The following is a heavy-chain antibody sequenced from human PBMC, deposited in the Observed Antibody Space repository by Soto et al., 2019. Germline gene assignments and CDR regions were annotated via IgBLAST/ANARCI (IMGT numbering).Heavy chain of an antibody. CDR1: GFTFSSYS. CDR3: AMADNDYGDYGVPYSYYYMDV. Sequence: EVQLVESGGGLVKPGGSLRLSCAASGFTFSSYSMNWVRQAPGKGLEWVSSISSSSSYIYYADSVKGRFTISRDNAKNSLYLQMNSLRAEDTAVYYCAMADNDYGDYGVPYSYYYMDVWGKGTTVTVSS. V-gene: IGHV3-21*01. D-gene: IGHD4-17*01. J-gene: IGHJ6*03. CDR2: ISSSSSYI.